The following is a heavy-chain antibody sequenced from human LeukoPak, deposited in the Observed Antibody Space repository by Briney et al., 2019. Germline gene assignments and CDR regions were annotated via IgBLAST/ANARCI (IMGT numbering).Heavy chain of an antibody. Sequence: SGGSLTLTCAASGYTFNNYDMSWVRQAPGKGLEWVSTISNSGTNTYYADSVKGRFTISRDKSESTLYLQMNSLTAEDTAVYYCAKAIPDICGKLDFWGQPILVTVSS. CDR3: AKAIPDICGKLDF. CDR2: ISNSGTNT. J-gene: IGHJ4*01. D-gene: IGHD1-1*01. CDR1: GYTFNNYD. V-gene: IGHV3-23*01.